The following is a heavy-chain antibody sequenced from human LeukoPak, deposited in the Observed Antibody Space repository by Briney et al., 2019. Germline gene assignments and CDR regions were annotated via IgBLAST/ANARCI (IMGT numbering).Heavy chain of an antibody. Sequence: PGGSLRLSCAASGVTFSSSWMKWVCQAPGKGLVWVSRINSDGSRTGSADSVKGRFTISRDNATNTLYLQMNSLRAEDTAVYYCARLSTGALDIWGQGTMVTVSA. D-gene: IGHD4-17*01. J-gene: IGHJ3*02. CDR1: GVTFSSSW. CDR3: ARLSTGALDI. V-gene: IGHV3-74*01. CDR2: INSDGSRT.